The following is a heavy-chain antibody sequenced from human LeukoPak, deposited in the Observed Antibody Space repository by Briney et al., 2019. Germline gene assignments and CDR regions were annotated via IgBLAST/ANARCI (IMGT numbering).Heavy chain of an antibody. CDR1: GFTFSSHA. Sequence: GGSLRLSCAASGFTFSSHAMHWVRQAPGKGLEWVAVISYDGSNKYYADSVKGRFTISRDNSKNTLYLQMNSLRAEDTAVYYCARGYCSSTSCYAPYYYGMDVWGQGTTVTVSS. CDR2: ISYDGSNK. CDR3: ARGYCSSTSCYAPYYYGMDV. D-gene: IGHD2-2*01. V-gene: IGHV3-30-3*01. J-gene: IGHJ6*02.